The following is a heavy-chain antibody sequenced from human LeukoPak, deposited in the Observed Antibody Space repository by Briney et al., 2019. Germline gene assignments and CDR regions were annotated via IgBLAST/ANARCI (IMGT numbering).Heavy chain of an antibody. J-gene: IGHJ3*01. CDR3: AKDIGRRIFGVAYDACHV. CDR1: GFTSTAYD. D-gene: IGHD3-3*01. Sequence: PGGSLRLSCVASGFTSTAYDMHWVRQLPRKGLEWVASMRNDGRQIYHADSVKDRFTIARDNSKDTLYLQMNSLRVEDTAIYYCAKDIGRRIFGVAYDACHVWGQGTMVTVSS. V-gene: IGHV3-30*02. CDR2: MRNDGRQI.